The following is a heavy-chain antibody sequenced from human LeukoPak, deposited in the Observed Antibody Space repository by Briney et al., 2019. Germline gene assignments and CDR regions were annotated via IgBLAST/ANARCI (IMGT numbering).Heavy chain of an antibody. D-gene: IGHD2-15*01. CDR3: ARDHCSPGTCLGGH. CDR2: IIPSLDIS. CDR1: GDTFIPYT. V-gene: IGHV1-69*04. J-gene: IGHJ4*02. Sequence: SVKVSCKASGDTFIPYTFSWVRQAPGQGLEWMGRIIPSLDISNYAQKFQGRVTLSADKATTTTYMELTSLRSEDTAIYYCARDHCSPGTCLGGHWGQGTLVTVSS.